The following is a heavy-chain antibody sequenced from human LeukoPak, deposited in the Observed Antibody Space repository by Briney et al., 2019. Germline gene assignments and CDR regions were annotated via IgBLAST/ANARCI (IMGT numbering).Heavy chain of an antibody. CDR1: GVSISSSSYY. D-gene: IGHD6-13*01. Sequence: PSETLSLTCTVSGVSISSSSYYWGWIRQPPGKGLEWIGSIYHSGSTYYNPSLKSRVTISVDTSKNQFSLKLSSVTAADTAVYYCARFSSSSSYFDYWGQGTLVTVSS. CDR3: ARFSSSSSYFDY. CDR2: IYHSGST. V-gene: IGHV4-39*01. J-gene: IGHJ4*02.